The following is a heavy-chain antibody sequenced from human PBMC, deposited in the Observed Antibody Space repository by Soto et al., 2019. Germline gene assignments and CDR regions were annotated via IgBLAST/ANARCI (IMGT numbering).Heavy chain of an antibody. CDR1: GFSLTTSGVG. CDR3: AHRGYMYGNWDQGYFDY. CDR2: IYWDDDK. V-gene: IGHV2-5*02. D-gene: IGHD5-18*01. Sequence: QITLQESGPTRVKPTQTLTLTCTFSGFSLTTSGVGVGWIRKTPGKALEWLAVIYWDDDKRYSPSLKSRLTITKDTSKNQVVLTMAYMDPVDTATYFCAHRGYMYGNWDQGYFDYWGQGTLVTVSS. J-gene: IGHJ4*02.